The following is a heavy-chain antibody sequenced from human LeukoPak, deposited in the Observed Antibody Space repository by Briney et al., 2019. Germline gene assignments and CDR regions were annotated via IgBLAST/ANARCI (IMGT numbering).Heavy chain of an antibody. Sequence: ASVKVSCKASGYTFTSYDITWVRQAPGQGLEWMGWINPYNGNTNYAQKLQDRVTMTTDTPTSTAYMELRSLRSDDTAVYYCARGFTYYYDSSGYPILGYWGQGTLVTVSS. V-gene: IGHV1-18*04. CDR3: ARGFTYYYDSSGYPILGY. J-gene: IGHJ4*02. CDR2: INPYNGNT. CDR1: GYTFTSYD. D-gene: IGHD3-22*01.